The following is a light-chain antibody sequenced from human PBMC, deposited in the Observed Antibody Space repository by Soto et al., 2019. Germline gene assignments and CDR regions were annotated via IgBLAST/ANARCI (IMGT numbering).Light chain of an antibody. CDR1: QSVNSN. J-gene: IGKJ3*01. Sequence: EIVMTQSPVTLSVSPGERATLSCRASQSVNSNLAWYQQKPGQAPRLLIYAASTGATGIPARFSGSGSGSDFTLTISSLQSEDFAVYYCQQYNSWPLTFGPGTKVEIK. CDR2: AAS. CDR3: QQYNSWPLT. V-gene: IGKV3-15*01.